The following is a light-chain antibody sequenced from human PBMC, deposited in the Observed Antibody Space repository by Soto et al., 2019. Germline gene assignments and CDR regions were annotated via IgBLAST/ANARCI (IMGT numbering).Light chain of an antibody. V-gene: IGKV1-5*01. CDR3: QQYDSSSPT. CDR2: DAS. J-gene: IGKJ2*01. CDR1: QNSSVW. Sequence: DIQMTQSPSTLSASVGDGVTITCRASQNSSVWLAWYQQRPGKAPKFLIYDASSLETGVPSRFSGSGSGTAFTLTIRSLQPDDFATYYFQQYDSSSPTFGQGTKLDIK.